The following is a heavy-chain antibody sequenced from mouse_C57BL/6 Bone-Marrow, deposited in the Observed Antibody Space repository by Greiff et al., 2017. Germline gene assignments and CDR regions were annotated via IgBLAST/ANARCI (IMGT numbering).Heavy chain of an antibody. CDR2: IYPGDGDT. CDR3: ARGGSSGPFAY. V-gene: IGHV1-82*01. Sequence: QVQLQQSGPELVKPGASVKISCKASGYAFSSSWMNWVKQRPGKGLEWIGRIYPGDGDTNYNGKFKGKATLTADKSSSTAYMQLSSLTSEDSAVYCCARGGSSGPFAYWGQGTLVTVSA. J-gene: IGHJ3*01. D-gene: IGHD3-2*02. CDR1: GYAFSSSW.